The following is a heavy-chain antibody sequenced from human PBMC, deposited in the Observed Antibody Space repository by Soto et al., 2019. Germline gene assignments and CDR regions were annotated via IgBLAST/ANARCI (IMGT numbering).Heavy chain of an antibody. CDR3: ARDPSGSRIAVAGQFDY. D-gene: IGHD6-19*01. CDR2: IIPIFGTA. J-gene: IGHJ4*02. V-gene: IGHV1-69*06. Sequence: GASVKVSCKASGGTFSSYAISWVRQAPGQGLEWMGGIIPIFGTANYAQKFQGRVTITADKSTSTAYMELSSLRSEDTVVYYCARDPSGSRIAVAGQFDYWGQGTLVTVSS. CDR1: GGTFSSYA.